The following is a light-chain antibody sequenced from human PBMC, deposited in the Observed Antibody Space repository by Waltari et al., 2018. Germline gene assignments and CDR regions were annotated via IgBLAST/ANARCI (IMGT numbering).Light chain of an antibody. CDR3: QQYYSTPYS. CDR1: QSVLYSSNNKNC. J-gene: IGKJ2*03. V-gene: IGKV4-1*01. CDR2: WAS. Sequence: DIVMTQSPDSLAVSLGERATINCNSSQSVLYSSNNKNCLGWYQQKPGQPPKLLIYWASTRESGVPDRFSGSGSGTDFTLTISSLQAEDVAVYYCQQYYSTPYSFGQGTKLEIK.